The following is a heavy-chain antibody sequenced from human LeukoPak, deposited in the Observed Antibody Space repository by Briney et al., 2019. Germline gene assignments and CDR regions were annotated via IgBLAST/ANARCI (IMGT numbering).Heavy chain of an antibody. D-gene: IGHD3-9*01. CDR2: ISYDGSNK. V-gene: IGHV3-30*04. CDR1: GFTLSSYA. J-gene: IGHJ4*02. CDR3: ARDYILTGYLDY. Sequence: GGSLRLSCAASGFTLSSYAMHWVRQAPGKGLEWVAVISYDGSNKYYADSVKGRFTISRDNSKNTLYLQMNSLRAEDTAVYYCARDYILTGYLDYWGQGTLVTVSS.